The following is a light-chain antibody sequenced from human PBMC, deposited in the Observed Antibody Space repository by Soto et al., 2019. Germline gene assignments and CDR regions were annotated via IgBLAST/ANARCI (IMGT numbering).Light chain of an antibody. V-gene: IGLV2-14*01. Sequence: QSVLTQPASVSGSPGQSITISCTGTSSDVGAYNYVSWYQQHSAKAPKLIIYEVTNRPSGVSNRFSASKSGNTASLTIFGLQAEDEADYYCSSYTSSSSWVFGGGTKLTVL. CDR3: SSYTSSSSWV. CDR1: SSDVGAYNY. CDR2: EVT. J-gene: IGLJ3*02.